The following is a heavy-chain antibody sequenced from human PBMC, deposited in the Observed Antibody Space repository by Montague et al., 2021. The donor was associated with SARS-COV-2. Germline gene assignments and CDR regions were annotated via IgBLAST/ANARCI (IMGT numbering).Heavy chain of an antibody. Sequence: SETLSLTCTVSGYSVSTGYYWGWIRQPPGNGLQWIRTIYHSGSTYFNPSLKSRVTISVDTSKNQFSLNLSSVTAADAAVYYCAKVAGSHDTFDIWGRGTMVTVSS. CDR2: IYHSGST. CDR3: AKVAGSHDTFDI. V-gene: IGHV4-38-2*02. J-gene: IGHJ3*02. D-gene: IGHD6-19*01. CDR1: GYSVSTGYY.